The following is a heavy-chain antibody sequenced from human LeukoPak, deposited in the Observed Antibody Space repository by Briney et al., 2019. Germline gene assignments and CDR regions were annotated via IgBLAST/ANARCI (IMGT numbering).Heavy chain of an antibody. Sequence: PSETLSLTCTVSGGSISSYYWSWIRQPPGKGLEWIGYIYYSGSTNYNPSLKSRVTISVDTSKNQFSLKLSSVTAADTAVYYCARDREGYFSAFDIWGQGTMVTVSS. CDR1: GGSISSYY. J-gene: IGHJ3*02. D-gene: IGHD5-18*01. V-gene: IGHV4-59*01. CDR3: ARDREGYFSAFDI. CDR2: IYYSGST.